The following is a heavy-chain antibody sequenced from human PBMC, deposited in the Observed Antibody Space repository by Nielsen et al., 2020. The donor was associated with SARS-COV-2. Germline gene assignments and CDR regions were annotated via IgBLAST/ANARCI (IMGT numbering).Heavy chain of an antibody. CDR1: GYTFTSYG. CDR3: ARDLDVYCSSTSCYKFDY. CDR2: ISAYNGNT. Sequence: ASVKVSCKASGYTFTSYGISWVRQAPGQGLEWMGWISAYNGNTNYAQKLQGRVTMTTDTSTSTAYMELRSLRSDDTAVYYCARDLDVYCSSTSCYKFDYWGQGTLVTVSS. J-gene: IGHJ4*02. V-gene: IGHV1-18*04. D-gene: IGHD2-2*02.